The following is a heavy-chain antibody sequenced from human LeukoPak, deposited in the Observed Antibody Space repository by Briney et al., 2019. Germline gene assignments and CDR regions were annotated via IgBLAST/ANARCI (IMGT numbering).Heavy chain of an antibody. CDR2: IYYSGST. CDR3: ARVVGGSFDWLLSVSDAFDI. V-gene: IGHV4-59*01. Sequence: SETLSLTCTVSGGSISSYYWSWIRQPPGKGLEWIGYIYYSGSTNYNPSLKSRVTISVDTSKNQFSLKLSSVTAADTAVYYCARVVGGSFDWLLSVSDAFDIWGQGTMVTVSS. CDR1: GGSISSYY. D-gene: IGHD3-9*01. J-gene: IGHJ3*02.